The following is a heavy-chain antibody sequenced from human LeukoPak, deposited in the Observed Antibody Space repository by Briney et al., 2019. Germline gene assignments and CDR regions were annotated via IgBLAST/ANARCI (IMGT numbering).Heavy chain of an antibody. Sequence: GGSLRLSCVVSGFTLSQYWMTWVRQAPGKGLEWVANIKQGGNEIHYVESVKGRFTISRDDAKSSLYLQMNSLRVEDTAVYYCAKVAKYYYGSETYYFFEHWGQGTPVTASS. J-gene: IGHJ4*02. CDR3: AKVAKYYYGSETYYFFEH. V-gene: IGHV3-7*01. D-gene: IGHD3-10*01. CDR2: IKQGGNEI. CDR1: GFTLSQYW.